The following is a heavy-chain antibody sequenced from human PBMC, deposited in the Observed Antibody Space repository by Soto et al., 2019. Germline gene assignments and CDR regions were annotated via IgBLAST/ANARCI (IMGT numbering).Heavy chain of an antibody. CDR1: GFTFTSYA. Sequence: GGSLRLSCAASGFTFTSYAMSWVRQAPGSGLKWVSTISGPGGSTYYADSVKGRFTISRDNSKNTVWLQMDSLRAEDTAVYYCAKEHLDTSFDAFDIWGHGTMVTVSS. J-gene: IGHJ3*02. D-gene: IGHD5-18*01. CDR3: AKEHLDTSFDAFDI. V-gene: IGHV3-23*01. CDR2: ISGPGGST.